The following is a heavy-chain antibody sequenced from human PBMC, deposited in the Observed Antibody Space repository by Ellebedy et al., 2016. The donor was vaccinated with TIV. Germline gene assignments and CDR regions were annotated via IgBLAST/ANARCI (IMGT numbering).Heavy chain of an antibody. CDR1: GFTFSSYG. V-gene: IGHV3-33*01. D-gene: IGHD4-17*01. J-gene: IGHJ4*02. Sequence: GESLKISCAASGFTFSSYGMHWVRQAPGKGLEWVAVIWYDGSNKYYADSVKGRFTISRDNSKNTLYLQMNSLRAEDTAVYYCARDTYGDYGVDYWGQGTLVTVSS. CDR3: ARDTYGDYGVDY. CDR2: IWYDGSNK.